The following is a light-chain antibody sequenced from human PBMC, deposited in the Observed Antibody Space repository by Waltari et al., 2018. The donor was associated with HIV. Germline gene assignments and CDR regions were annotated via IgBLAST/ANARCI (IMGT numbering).Light chain of an antibody. CDR3: QSYDNSNWV. Sequence: ILTQPHSVSESPGKTVIISCTGSSGSVASNYVQWYQLRPGNAPRTVIYEDDKRPSGVPDRFSGSIDGSSNSASLIISGLKPEDEGDYYCQSYDNSNWVFGG. CDR2: EDD. CDR1: SGSVASNY. J-gene: IGLJ3*02. V-gene: IGLV6-57*02.